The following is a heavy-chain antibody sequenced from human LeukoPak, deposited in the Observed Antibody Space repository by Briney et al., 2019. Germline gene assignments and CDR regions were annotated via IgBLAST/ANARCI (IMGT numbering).Heavy chain of an antibody. CDR2: VFPDGRT. CDR1: GLTVNDNY. J-gene: IGHJ4*02. V-gene: IGHV3-53*01. CDR3: ARTNPVYGDYDY. D-gene: IGHD4-17*01. Sequence: GGSLRLSCLVSGLTVNDNYMSWVRQAPGKGLQWVSVVFPDGRTFYGDSVRGRFTISRDLARNTLLLQMHSLRADDTAVHYCARTNPVYGDYDYWGQGTLVTVSS.